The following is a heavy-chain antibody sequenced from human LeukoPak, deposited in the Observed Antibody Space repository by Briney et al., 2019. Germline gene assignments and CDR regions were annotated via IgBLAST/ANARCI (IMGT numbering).Heavy chain of an antibody. CDR2: ISAYNGNT. D-gene: IGHD2-2*01. CDR1: GYTFTSYG. Sequence: ASVKVSCKASGYTFTSYGISWVRQAPGQGLEWMGWISAYNGNTNYAQKLQGRVTMTTDASTRTAYMELSSLRSEDTAVYYCARGVGGYCSSTSCYRDWFDPWGQGTLVTVSS. CDR3: ARGVGGYCSSTSCYRDWFDP. J-gene: IGHJ5*02. V-gene: IGHV1-18*01.